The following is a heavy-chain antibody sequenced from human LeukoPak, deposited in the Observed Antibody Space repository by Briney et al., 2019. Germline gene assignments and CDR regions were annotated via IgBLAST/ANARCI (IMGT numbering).Heavy chain of an antibody. Sequence: AGGSLRLSCAASGFTFSSYAMSWVRQAPGKGLEWVSGISGSGGSTYYTDSVKGRFTISRDNSKNTLYLQMNTLRAEDTAVYSCARGADGVSSNSRGWFDPWGQGTLVTVSS. D-gene: IGHD2-15*01. CDR2: ISGSGGST. V-gene: IGHV3-23*01. CDR1: GFTFSSYA. J-gene: IGHJ5*02. CDR3: ARGADGVSSNSRGWFDP.